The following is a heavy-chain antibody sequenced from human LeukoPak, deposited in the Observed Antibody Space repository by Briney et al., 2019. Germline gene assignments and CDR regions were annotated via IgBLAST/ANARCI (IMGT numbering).Heavy chain of an antibody. V-gene: IGHV1-2*02. CDR3: ARVGYCSSTSCYYQDDY. D-gene: IGHD2-2*03. J-gene: IGHJ4*02. Sequence: ASVKVSCKASGYTFTGYYMHWVRQAPGQGLEWMGWINPNSGGTNYAQKFQGRVTMTRDTSISTAYMELRSLRSDDTAVYYCARVGYCSSTSCYYQDDYWGQGTLVTVSS. CDR1: GYTFTGYY. CDR2: INPNSGGT.